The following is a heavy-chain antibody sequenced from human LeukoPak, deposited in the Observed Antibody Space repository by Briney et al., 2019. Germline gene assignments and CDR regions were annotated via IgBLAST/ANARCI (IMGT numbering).Heavy chain of an antibody. CDR3: ARGGTIFGVVITIPHYYYYGMDV. J-gene: IGHJ6*02. D-gene: IGHD3-3*01. V-gene: IGHV1-8*01. CDR2: MNPNSGNT. Sequence: ASVKVSCKASGYTFTSYDINWMRQATGQGLEWMGWMNPNSGNTGYAQKFQGRVTMTRNTSISTAYMELSSLRSEDTAVYYCARGGTIFGVVITIPHYYYYGMDVWGQGTTVTVSS. CDR1: GYTFTSYD.